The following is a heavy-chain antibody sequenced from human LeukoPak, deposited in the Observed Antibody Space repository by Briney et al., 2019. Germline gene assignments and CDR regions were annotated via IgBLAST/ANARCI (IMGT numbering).Heavy chain of an antibody. D-gene: IGHD6-19*01. CDR2: IYYSGST. Sequence: PSETLSLTCTVSGGSISSSSYYWGWIRQPPGKGLEWIGSIYYSGSTYYNPSLKSRVIISVDTSKNQFSLKLSSVTAADTAVYYCARHSSGWYFYFDYWGQGTLVTVSS. V-gene: IGHV4-39*01. CDR3: ARHSSGWYFYFDY. J-gene: IGHJ4*02. CDR1: GGSISSSSYY.